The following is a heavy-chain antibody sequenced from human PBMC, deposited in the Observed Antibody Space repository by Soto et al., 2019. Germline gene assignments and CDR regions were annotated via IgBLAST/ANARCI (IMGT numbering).Heavy chain of an antibody. J-gene: IGHJ5*02. D-gene: IGHD2-2*01. V-gene: IGHV1-3*01. Sequence: QVQLVQSGAEVKKPGTSVKVSCKASGYSFATYAIHWVRQAPGQGLEWMGWINPATGNTEYSDKFQDRVTFTRDTSATTAYMELRGLRSADTAVYYCARRYQSAGWREPWGQGTLVTVSS. CDR3: ARRYQSAGWREP. CDR2: INPATGNT. CDR1: GYSFATYA.